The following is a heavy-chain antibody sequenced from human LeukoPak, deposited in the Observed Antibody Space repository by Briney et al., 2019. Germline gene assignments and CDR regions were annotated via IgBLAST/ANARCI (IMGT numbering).Heavy chain of an antibody. CDR1: GLTFSNYW. CDR3: AKDSTLGYYDILTGYPDY. D-gene: IGHD3-9*01. J-gene: IGHJ4*02. Sequence: GGSLRLSCAASGLTFSNYWMDWVRQAPGKGLEWVANIKQDGSEKNYVDSVKGRFIISRDNAKNSLYLQMNSLRAEDTALYYCAKDSTLGYYDILTGYPDYWGQGTLVTVSS. V-gene: IGHV3-7*03. CDR2: IKQDGSEK.